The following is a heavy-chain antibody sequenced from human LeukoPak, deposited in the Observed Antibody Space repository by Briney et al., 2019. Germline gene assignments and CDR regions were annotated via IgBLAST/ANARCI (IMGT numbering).Heavy chain of an antibody. D-gene: IGHD3-22*01. CDR1: GGSISSYY. CDR2: IYYSGST. Sequence: SETLSLTCTVSGGSISSYYWSWIRQPPGKGLEWSGYIYYSGSTNYNPSLKSRVTISVDTSKNQFSLKLSSVTAADTAVYYCARLDSSGFGWFDPWGQGTLVTVSS. J-gene: IGHJ5*02. CDR3: ARLDSSGFGWFDP. V-gene: IGHV4-59*08.